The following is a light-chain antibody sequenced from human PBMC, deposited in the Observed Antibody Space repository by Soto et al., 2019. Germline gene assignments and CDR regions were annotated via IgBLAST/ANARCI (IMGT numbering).Light chain of an antibody. Sequence: DIQMTQSPSSLSASVGDRLTITCRASLGISNFLAWYQQKPVKVPELLIYGASTLQSGVPSRFSGRGSGTDLTLTLSILQPEEAATYDCQKYNRAPFTCGPETKVYIK. J-gene: IGKJ3*01. V-gene: IGKV1-27*01. CDR3: QKYNRAPFT. CDR2: GAS. CDR1: LGISNF.